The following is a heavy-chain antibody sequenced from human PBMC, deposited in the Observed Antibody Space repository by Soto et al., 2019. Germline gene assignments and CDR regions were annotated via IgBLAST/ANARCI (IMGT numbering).Heavy chain of an antibody. CDR1: XXXXSSYA. CDR3: AKRTYYDNSWGSYRPFDY. Sequence: EVQLLESGGGLVQPGXXLRLSCAASXXXXSSYAXXXVRQAPGKGLEWVSAISASGGHTYYADSVKGRFTISRDNSKNTLYLQMNSLRGEDTAVYYCAKRTYYDNSWGSYRPFDYWGQGTLVTVSS. V-gene: IGHV3-23*01. D-gene: IGHD3-16*02. CDR2: ISASGGHT. J-gene: IGHJ4*02.